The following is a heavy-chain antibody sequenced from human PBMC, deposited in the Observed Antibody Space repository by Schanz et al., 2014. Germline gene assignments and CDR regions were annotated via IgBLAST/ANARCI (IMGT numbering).Heavy chain of an antibody. CDR3: ARDTSYGMDV. CDR2: IATSSSTR. V-gene: IGHV3-48*01. Sequence: EVKLVESGGGAVRPGGSLRLSCAASGFTLSSYWMHWVRQVPGKGLEWLSYIATSSSTRHYADSVKGRVTISRDNAKNSVSLQMRRLRVEDTAVYYCARDTSYGMDVWGQGTTVTVSS. CDR1: GFTLSSYW. J-gene: IGHJ6*02.